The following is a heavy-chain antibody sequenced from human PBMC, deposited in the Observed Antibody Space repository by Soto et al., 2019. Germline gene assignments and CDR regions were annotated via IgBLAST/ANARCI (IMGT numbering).Heavy chain of an antibody. D-gene: IGHD7-27*01. CDR3: ARVPGP. CDR1: GCSIISGWFS. J-gene: IGHJ5*02. CDR2: IYHSGST. V-gene: IGHV4-30-2*01. Sequence: PSETLSLTCTGSGCSIISGWFSWSWIRQPPGKGLEWIGYIYHSGSTYYNPSLKSRVTISVDRSKNQFSLKLGSVTAADTAVYYCARVPGPWGQGTLVTVSS.